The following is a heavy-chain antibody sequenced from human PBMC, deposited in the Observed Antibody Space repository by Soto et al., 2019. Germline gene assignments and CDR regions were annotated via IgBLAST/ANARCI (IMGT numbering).Heavy chain of an antibody. CDR1: GGSISSYY. V-gene: IGHV4-59*01. CDR2: IYYSGST. J-gene: IGHJ6*02. D-gene: IGHD3-3*01. CDR3: ARDKADFWSGYYRSSDYYYYYYGMDV. Sequence: SETLSLTCTVSGGSISSYYWSWIRQPPGKGLEWIGYIYYSGSTNYNPSLKSRVTISVDTSKNQFSLKLSSVTAADTAVYYCARDKADFWSGYYRSSDYYYYYYGMDVWGQGTTVTVSS.